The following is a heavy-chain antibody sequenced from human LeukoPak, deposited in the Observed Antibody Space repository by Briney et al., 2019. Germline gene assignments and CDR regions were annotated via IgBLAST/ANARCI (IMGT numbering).Heavy chain of an antibody. V-gene: IGHV1-69*13. CDR1: GGTFSSYA. J-gene: IGHJ2*01. D-gene: IGHD6-13*01. CDR3: ASSQQGSWSSDWYFDL. Sequence: SVKVSCKASGGTFSSYAISWVRQAPGQGLEWMGGIIPIFGTANYAQKFQGRVTITADESTGTAYMELSSLRSEDTAVYYCASSQQGSWSSDWYFDLWGRGTLVTVSS. CDR2: IIPIFGTA.